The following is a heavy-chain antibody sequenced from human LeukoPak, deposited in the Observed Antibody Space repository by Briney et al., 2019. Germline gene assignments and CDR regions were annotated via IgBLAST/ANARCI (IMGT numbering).Heavy chain of an antibody. D-gene: IGHD6-13*01. V-gene: IGHV3-23*01. CDR1: GFTFSSYA. CDR3: AKPLTAAGKVDWYFDL. J-gene: IGHJ2*01. Sequence: GGSLRLSCAASGFTFSSYAMSWVRLAPGKGLEWVSAISGSGGSTYYADSVGGRFTISRDNSKNTLYLQMNSLRAEDTAVYYCAKPLTAAGKVDWYFDLWGRGTLVTVSS. CDR2: ISGSGGST.